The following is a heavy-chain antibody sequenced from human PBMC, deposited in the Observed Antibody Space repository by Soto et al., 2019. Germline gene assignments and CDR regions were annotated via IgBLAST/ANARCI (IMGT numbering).Heavy chain of an antibody. Sequence: GVSLRFSCSSAGCTFSGFGMHWFRQIPGKGLEWVSCISCDGSKTYYSDAIKGRLTMSRAKSKDTVYFQMNSLRAEDTAVFSCATHHFAHSSGWNYVFDGWGQGT. CDR2: ISCDGSKT. V-gene: IGHV3-30*03. J-gene: IGHJ3*01. D-gene: IGHD6-25*01. CDR1: GCTFSGFG. CDR3: ATHHFAHSSGWNYVFDG.